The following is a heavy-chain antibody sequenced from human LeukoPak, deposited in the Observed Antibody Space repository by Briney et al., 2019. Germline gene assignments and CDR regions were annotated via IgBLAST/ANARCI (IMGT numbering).Heavy chain of an antibody. J-gene: IGHJ4*02. CDR1: GGSISSSSYY. Sequence: SETLSLTCTVSGGSISSSSYYWSWIRQPPGKGLEWIGEINHSGSTNYNPSLKSRVTISVDTSKNQFSLKLSSVTAADTAVYYCARGPPKDYWGQGTLVTVSS. V-gene: IGHV4-39*07. CDR2: INHSGST. CDR3: ARGPPKDY.